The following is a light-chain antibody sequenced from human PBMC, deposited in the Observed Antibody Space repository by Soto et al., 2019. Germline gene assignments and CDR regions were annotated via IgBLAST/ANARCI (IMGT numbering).Light chain of an antibody. CDR3: QQNYSSPFT. CDR1: PTISNY. Sequence: DIQMTQSPPSLSASVGDRPTITCGASPTISNYLNWYQQKPGKAPKLLIYGATRLQSGVPSRFSGSGVGTDFTLTISSLQPEDFATYYCQQNYSSPFTFGHGTKVDIK. V-gene: IGKV1-39*01. CDR2: GAT. J-gene: IGKJ3*01.